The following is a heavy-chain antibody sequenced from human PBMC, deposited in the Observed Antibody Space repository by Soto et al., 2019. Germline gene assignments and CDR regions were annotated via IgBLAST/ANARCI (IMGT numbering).Heavy chain of an antibody. Sequence: GGSLRLSCAASGFTFSSYAMSWVRQAPGKGLEWVSAISGSGGSTYYADSVKGRFTISRDNSKNTLYLQMNSLRAEDTAVYYCARIAAAGTHAPLDYWGQGTLVTVSS. CDR3: ARIAAAGTHAPLDY. CDR2: ISGSGGST. D-gene: IGHD6-13*01. CDR1: GFTFSSYA. V-gene: IGHV3-23*01. J-gene: IGHJ4*02.